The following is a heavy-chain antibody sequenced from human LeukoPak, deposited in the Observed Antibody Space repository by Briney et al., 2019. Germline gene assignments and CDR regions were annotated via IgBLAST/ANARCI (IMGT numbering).Heavy chain of an antibody. V-gene: IGHV3-21*01. J-gene: IGHJ6*02. Sequence: PGGSLRLSCAASGFTFSSYSMNWVRQAPGRGLEWVSSISSSSSYIYYTDSVKGRFTISRDNAKNSLYLQMNSLRAEDTAVYYCARESRYSSGWYKDYYYYYGMDVWGQGTTVTVSS. CDR3: ARESRYSSGWYKDYYYYYGMDV. CDR2: ISSSSSYI. CDR1: GFTFSSYS. D-gene: IGHD6-19*01.